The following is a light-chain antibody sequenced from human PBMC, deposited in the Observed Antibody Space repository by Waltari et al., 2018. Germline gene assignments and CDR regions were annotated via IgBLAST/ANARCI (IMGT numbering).Light chain of an antibody. Sequence: QSALTQPASVSGSPGQSITISCSGTDSAVGAYHFVSWYHQHPGKAPHLIIDEFSNRPSGISNRFSASKSGNTASLTISGLQAEDEADYYCSSYTTSSAPGVFGTGTRVTVL. CDR3: SSYTTSSAPGV. J-gene: IGLJ1*01. CDR2: EFS. CDR1: DSAVGAYHF. V-gene: IGLV2-14*01.